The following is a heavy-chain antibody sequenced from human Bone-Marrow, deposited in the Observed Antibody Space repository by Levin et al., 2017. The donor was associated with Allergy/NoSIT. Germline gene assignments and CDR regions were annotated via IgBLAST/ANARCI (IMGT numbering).Heavy chain of an antibody. V-gene: IGHV3-15*01. CDR2: IKSKSSGGTT. J-gene: IGHJ4*02. D-gene: IGHD1-26*01. CDR1: GFTFNNAW. CDR3: ATDPGGSHSF. Sequence: LSLTCVASGFTFNNAWMSWVRQAPGKGLEWVGRIKSKSSGGTTDYAAPVKGRFNISRDDSKNMLYLQMNTVRTEDTAVYYCATDPGGSHSFWGQGTLVNVSS.